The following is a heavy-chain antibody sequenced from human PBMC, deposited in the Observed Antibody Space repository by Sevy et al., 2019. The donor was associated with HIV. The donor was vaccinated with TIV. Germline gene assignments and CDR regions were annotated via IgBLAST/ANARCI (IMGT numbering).Heavy chain of an antibody. CDR3: ARDGRLVVLGIDP. V-gene: IGHV4-30-4*01. D-gene: IGHD2-15*01. J-gene: IGHJ5*02. Sequence: SETLSLTCTVSGGSISSGDYYWSWIRQPPGKGLEWIGYICYSGSTYYNPSLKSRVTISVDTSKNQFSLKLSSVTAADTAVYYCARDGRLVVLGIDPWGQGTLVTVSS. CDR1: GGSISSGDYY. CDR2: ICYSGST.